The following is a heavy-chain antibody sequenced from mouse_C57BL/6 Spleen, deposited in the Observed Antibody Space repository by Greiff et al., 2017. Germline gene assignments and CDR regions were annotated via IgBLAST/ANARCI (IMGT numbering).Heavy chain of an antibody. CDR2: INYDGSST. Sequence: EVQVVESEGGLVQPGSSMKLSCTASGFTFSDYYMAWVRQVPEKGLEWVANINYDGSSTYYLDSLKSRFIISRDNAKNILYLQMSSLKSEDTATYYCAREDIGFFDYWGQGTTLTVSS. J-gene: IGHJ2*01. CDR3: AREDIGFFDY. V-gene: IGHV5-16*01. CDR1: GFTFSDYY. D-gene: IGHD2-14*01.